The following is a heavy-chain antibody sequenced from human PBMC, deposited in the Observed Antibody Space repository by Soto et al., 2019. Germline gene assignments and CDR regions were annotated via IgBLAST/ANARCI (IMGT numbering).Heavy chain of an antibody. V-gene: IGHV4-39*01. D-gene: IGHD1-26*01. Sequence: SETLSLTCTVSGGSISSSSYYWGWIRQPPGKGLEWIGSIYYSGSTYYNPSLKSRVTISVDTSKNQFSLKLSSVTAADTAVYYCARPSGSYLYYFDYWGQGTLVT. CDR3: ARPSGSYLYYFDY. CDR1: GGSISSSSYY. CDR2: IYYSGST. J-gene: IGHJ4*02.